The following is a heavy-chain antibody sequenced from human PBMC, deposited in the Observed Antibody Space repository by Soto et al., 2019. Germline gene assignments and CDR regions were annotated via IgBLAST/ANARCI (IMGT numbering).Heavy chain of an antibody. Sequence: PSETLSLTCTVSGGSISSSSYYWGWIRQPPGKGLEWIGSIYYSGSTYYNPSLKSRVTISVDTSKNQFSLKLSSVTAADTAVYYCARPLAFVVAATGWFDPWGQGTLVTVSS. CDR3: ARPLAFVVAATGWFDP. CDR1: GGSISSSSYY. CDR2: IYYSGST. D-gene: IGHD2-15*01. J-gene: IGHJ5*02. V-gene: IGHV4-39*01.